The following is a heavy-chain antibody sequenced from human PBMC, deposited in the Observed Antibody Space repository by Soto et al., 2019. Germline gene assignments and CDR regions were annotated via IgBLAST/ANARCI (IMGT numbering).Heavy chain of an antibody. CDR1: GYSFTSYW. V-gene: IGHV5-10-1*01. CDR3: AGTGIAAAAPQGDFDY. Sequence: PGESLKISCKGSGYSFTSYWISWVRQMPGKGLEWMGRIDPSDSYTNYSPSFQGHVTISADKSISTAYLQWSSLKASDTAMYYCAGTGIAAAAPQGDFDYWGQGTLVTVSS. CDR2: IDPSDSYT. D-gene: IGHD6-13*01. J-gene: IGHJ4*02.